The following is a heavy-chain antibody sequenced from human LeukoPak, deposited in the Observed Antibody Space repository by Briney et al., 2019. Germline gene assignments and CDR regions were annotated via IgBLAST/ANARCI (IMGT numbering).Heavy chain of an antibody. D-gene: IGHD6-19*01. CDR1: GFTFSSYS. CDR2: ITASGTAM. J-gene: IGHJ4*02. V-gene: IGHV3-48*04. Sequence: RAGGSLRLSCAASGFTFSSYSMNWVRQAPGKGLEWVSHITASGTAMFYADSVKGRFTISRDNAKNTLYLQMNSLRAEDTAVYYCARGYSSGLHFDYWGQGTLVTVSS. CDR3: ARGYSSGLHFDY.